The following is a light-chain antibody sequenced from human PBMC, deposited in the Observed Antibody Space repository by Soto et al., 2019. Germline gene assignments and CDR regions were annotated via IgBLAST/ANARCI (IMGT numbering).Light chain of an antibody. V-gene: IGLV2-18*02. J-gene: IGLJ1*01. Sequence: QSVPTQPRSVSGSPGQSVTISCTGTSSDVDTYNRVSWYQQPPGTAPKLMIYEVSNRPSGVPDRFSGSRSGNTASLTISGLQAEDEADYYCCSYAGSHDWVFGTGTKVTVL. CDR2: EVS. CDR3: CSYAGSHDWV. CDR1: SSDVDTYNR.